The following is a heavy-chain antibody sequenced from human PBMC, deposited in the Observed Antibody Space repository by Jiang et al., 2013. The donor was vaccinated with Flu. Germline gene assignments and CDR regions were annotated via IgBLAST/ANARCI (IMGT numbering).Heavy chain of an antibody. V-gene: IGHV3-9*01. J-gene: IGHJ4*02. CDR3: AKGGHYYDSSGYYSTLDY. Sequence: QLLESGGGLVQPGRSLRLSCAASGFTFDDYAMHWVRQAPGKGLEWVSGISWNSGSIGYADSVKGRFTISRDNAKNSLYLQMNSLRAEDTALYYCAKGGHYYDSSGYYSTLDYWGQGTLVTVSS. D-gene: IGHD3-22*01. CDR1: GFTFDDYA. CDR2: ISWNSGSI.